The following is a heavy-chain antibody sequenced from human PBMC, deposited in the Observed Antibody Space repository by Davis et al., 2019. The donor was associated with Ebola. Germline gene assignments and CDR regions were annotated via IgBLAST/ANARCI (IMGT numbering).Heavy chain of an antibody. Sequence: GESLKISCAASGFTFSSYAMSWVRQAPGKGLVWLSRIKSDGSTKSCADSVKGRFTISRDNAKNTLYLQMDSLRAEDTAVYYCARDGEHYSDLDYWGQGTLVTVSS. CDR2: IKSDGSTK. J-gene: IGHJ4*02. CDR3: ARDGEHYSDLDY. D-gene: IGHD1-26*01. CDR1: GFTFSSYA. V-gene: IGHV3-74*01.